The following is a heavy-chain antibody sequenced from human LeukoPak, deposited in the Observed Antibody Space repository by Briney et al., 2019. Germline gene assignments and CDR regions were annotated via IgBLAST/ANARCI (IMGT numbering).Heavy chain of an antibody. V-gene: IGHV3-30*02. CDR1: GFTFSNYG. CDR3: AKDSRMMVVFITGKGTEFDC. Sequence: QSGGSLSLSCAASGFTFSNYGMHWVRQAPGKGLEWGAFIRYGGSNKYYSDSVKGRFAVSRDNSKNTLYLQMNSLRAEDTAVYYCAKDSRMMVVFITGKGTEFDCWGQGALVIVSS. D-gene: IGHD3-22*01. CDR2: IRYGGSNK. J-gene: IGHJ4*02.